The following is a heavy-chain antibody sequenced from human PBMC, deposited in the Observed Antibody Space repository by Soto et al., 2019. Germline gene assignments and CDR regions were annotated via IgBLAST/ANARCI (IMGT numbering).Heavy chain of an antibody. CDR2: IYYSGST. J-gene: IGHJ5*02. Sequence: QVQLQESGPGLVKPSETLSLTCTVSGGSISSYYWSWIRQPPGKGLEWIGYIYYSGSTNYNPSLKSRVTISVDTSKNQFSLKLSSVTAADTAVYYCARQLGLPWFGFDPWGQGTLVTVSS. V-gene: IGHV4-59*08. CDR3: ARQLGLPWFGFDP. D-gene: IGHD3-10*01. CDR1: GGSISSYY.